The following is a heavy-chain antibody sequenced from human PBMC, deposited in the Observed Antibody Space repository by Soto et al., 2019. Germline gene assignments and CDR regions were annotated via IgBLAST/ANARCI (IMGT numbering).Heavy chain of an antibody. Sequence: EVQLLESGGGLVQPGGSLRLSCAASGFTFKNFAVSWVRQAPGKGMEWGSAIGGGGSSAKYADSVKGRFTVSRDDSKSTLYLQMSGPRVDDTALYYCAKDALAYHGEWDWFDLWGQGSLVTVSS. D-gene: IGHD3-10*01. CDR2: IGGGGSSA. J-gene: IGHJ5*02. V-gene: IGHV3-23*01. CDR1: GFTFKNFA. CDR3: AKDALAYHGEWDWFDL.